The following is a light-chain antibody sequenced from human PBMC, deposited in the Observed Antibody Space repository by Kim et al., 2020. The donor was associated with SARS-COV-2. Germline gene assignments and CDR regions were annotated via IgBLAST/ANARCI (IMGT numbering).Light chain of an antibody. CDR1: QSVSSY. Sequence: WSPGKRATLSCRASQSVSSYVAWYNLKFGQATRLLIYDASNRATGIPTRFSGSGSKTDFTLTISSLEPEDLAIFYCQQRVNWPLSFGGGTKVDIK. V-gene: IGKV3-11*01. CDR3: QQRVNWPLS. J-gene: IGKJ4*01. CDR2: DAS.